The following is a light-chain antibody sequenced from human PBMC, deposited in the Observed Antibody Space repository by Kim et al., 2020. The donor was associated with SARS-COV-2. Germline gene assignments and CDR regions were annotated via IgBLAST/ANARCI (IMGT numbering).Light chain of an antibody. J-gene: IGLJ1*01. CDR3: TSYRSSGYV. CDR1: SSDVGGYNY. Sequence: QSALTQPASVSGSPGQSITISCTGTSSDVGGYNYVSWYQQYPGKAPKLMIYDVFKRPSGVSNRFSGSKSGNTASLTISGLQAKDEADYYCTSYRSSGYVFGTGTKVTVL. V-gene: IGLV2-14*03. CDR2: DVF.